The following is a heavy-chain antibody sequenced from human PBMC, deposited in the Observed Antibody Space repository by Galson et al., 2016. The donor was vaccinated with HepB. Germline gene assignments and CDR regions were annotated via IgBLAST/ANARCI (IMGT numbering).Heavy chain of an antibody. Sequence: SLRLSCAASGFTFSSYSMNWVRQAPGKGLEWVSYISSSSSTIYYADSVKGRFTISRDNAKNSLYLQMNSLRDEDTAVYYCARDFPTRRDCSGGSCLGYYYYGMDVWGQGTTVTVSS. D-gene: IGHD2-15*01. V-gene: IGHV3-48*02. CDR2: ISSSSSTI. CDR3: ARDFPTRRDCSGGSCLGYYYYGMDV. CDR1: GFTFSSYS. J-gene: IGHJ6*02.